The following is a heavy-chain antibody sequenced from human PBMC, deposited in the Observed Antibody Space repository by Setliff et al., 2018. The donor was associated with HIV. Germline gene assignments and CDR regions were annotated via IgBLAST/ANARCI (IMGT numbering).Heavy chain of an antibody. CDR2: ISAYDGNT. D-gene: IGHD1-26*01. J-gene: IGHJ4*02. CDR3: ARSDWELVLSSFDY. CDR1: GYTFASYG. V-gene: IGHV1-18*01. Sequence: ASVKVSCKASGYTFASYGITWVRQAPGQGLEWMGWISAYDGNTNYAQKVRERVTLTTDTATNTAFMELKNLTSADTAVYSCARSDWELVLSSFDYWGQGTRVTVSS.